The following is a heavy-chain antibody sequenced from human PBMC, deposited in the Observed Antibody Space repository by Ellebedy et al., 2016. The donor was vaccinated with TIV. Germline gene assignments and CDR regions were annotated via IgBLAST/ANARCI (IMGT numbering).Heavy chain of an antibody. Sequence: ASVKVSXXASGYTFTSYDINWVRQATGQGLEWMGWMNPNSGNTGYAQKFQGRVTMTRNTSISTAYMELSSLRSEDTAVYYCARGVIVGAHGGTDYWGQGTLVTVSS. CDR1: GYTFTSYD. CDR2: MNPNSGNT. D-gene: IGHD1-26*01. CDR3: ARGVIVGAHGGTDY. J-gene: IGHJ4*02. V-gene: IGHV1-8*01.